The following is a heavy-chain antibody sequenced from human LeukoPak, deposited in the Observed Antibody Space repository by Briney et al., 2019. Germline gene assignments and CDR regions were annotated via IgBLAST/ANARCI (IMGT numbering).Heavy chain of an antibody. J-gene: IGHJ6*02. CDR3: ARVYCSSTSCYVDYYYYGMDV. Sequence: ASVKVSCKASGYSFASYGITWVRQAPGQGLAWMGWITAYNGDTKYAQKFQGRLTMTTDTSTSTANMELKSLRSDDTAVYYCARVYCSSTSCYVDYYYYGMDVWGQGTTVTVSS. CDR1: GYSFASYG. V-gene: IGHV1-18*01. CDR2: ITAYNGDT. D-gene: IGHD2-2*01.